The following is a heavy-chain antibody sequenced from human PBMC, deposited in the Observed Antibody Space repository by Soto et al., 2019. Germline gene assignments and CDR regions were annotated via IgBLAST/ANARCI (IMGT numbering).Heavy chain of an antibody. CDR3: ARHAYDSSGKIDY. CDR1: GGSFSGYY. V-gene: IGHV4-59*08. D-gene: IGHD3-22*01. CDR2: IYYSGST. J-gene: IGHJ4*02. Sequence: SETLSLTCAVYGGSFSGYYWSWIRQPPGKGLEWIGYIYYSGSTNYNPSLKSRVTISVDTSKNQFSLKLSSVTAADTAVYYCARHAYDSSGKIDYWGQGTLVTVSS.